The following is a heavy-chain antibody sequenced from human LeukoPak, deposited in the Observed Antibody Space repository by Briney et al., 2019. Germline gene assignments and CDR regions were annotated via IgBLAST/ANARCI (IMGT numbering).Heavy chain of an antibody. J-gene: IGHJ6*02. CDR1: GGAFSSSA. CDR3: ARDQGLTAPPPYGLDV. D-gene: IGHD5-18*01. CDR2: IIPVLNIT. V-gene: IGHV1-69*04. Sequence: SVKVSCKTSGGAFSSSAITWVRQAPGQGLEWMGRIIPVLNITTYAQKFQGSVAITADTSTSTVYMELSSLRSEETAVYYCARDQGLTAPPPYGLDVWGQGTTVIVSS.